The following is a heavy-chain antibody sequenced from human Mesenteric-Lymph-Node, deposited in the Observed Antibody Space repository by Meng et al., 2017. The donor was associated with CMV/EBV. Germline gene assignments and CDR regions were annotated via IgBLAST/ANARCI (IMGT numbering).Heavy chain of an antibody. CDR1: GGSIRSSSYY. Sequence: SETLSLTCTVSGGSIRSSSYYWGWIRQPPGKGLEWIGSIYYPGSTYSNPSLKSRVTISVDTSKNQFSLRLSSVTAADTAVYYCASGYCSGTNCYRRIFSGMDVWGQGTTVTVSS. V-gene: IGHV4-39*07. CDR2: IYYPGST. D-gene: IGHD2-2*02. CDR3: ASGYCSGTNCYRRIFSGMDV. J-gene: IGHJ6*02.